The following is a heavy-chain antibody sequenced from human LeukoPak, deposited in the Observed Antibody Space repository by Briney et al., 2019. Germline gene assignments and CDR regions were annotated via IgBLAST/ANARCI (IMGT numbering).Heavy chain of an antibody. D-gene: IGHD3-22*01. J-gene: IGHJ4*02. CDR2: IYNSGKT. Sequence: PSETLSLTCTVSGASISSYYWSWIRQAPGKGLEWIGYIYNSGKTNYNPSLKSRVTMSVDTSKNQFSLKLSSVTAADTAVYYCARSDDDSSGYSNFDYWGQGTLVTVSS. V-gene: IGHV4-59*01. CDR3: ARSDDDSSGYSNFDY. CDR1: GASISSYY.